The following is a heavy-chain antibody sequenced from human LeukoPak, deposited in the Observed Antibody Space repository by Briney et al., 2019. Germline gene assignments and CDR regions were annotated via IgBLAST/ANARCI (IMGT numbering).Heavy chain of an antibody. CDR3: AKADYGMDV. J-gene: IGHJ6*02. CDR1: GFTFRSYA. CDR2: ISYDGSNE. Sequence: GGSLRLSCAASGFTFRSYAIHWVRQAPGKGLEWVSVISYDGSNEYYADSVKGRFTISRDNSKSTLYLQMNSLRDEDTALYYCAKADYGMDVWGQGTTVTVSS. V-gene: IGHV3-30-3*01.